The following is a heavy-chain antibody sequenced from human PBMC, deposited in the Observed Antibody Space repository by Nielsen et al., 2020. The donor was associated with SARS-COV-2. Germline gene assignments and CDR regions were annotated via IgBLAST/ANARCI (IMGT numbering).Heavy chain of an antibody. D-gene: IGHD3-22*01. CDR3: ARDRWYYYDSSAPRWGYFDL. Sequence: GESLKISCAASGFTFSSYAMHWVRQAPGKGLEWVAVISYDGSNKYYADSVKGRFTISRDNSKNTLYLQMNSLRAEDTAVYYCARDRWYYYDSSAPRWGYFDLWGRGTLVTVSS. J-gene: IGHJ2*01. CDR1: GFTFSSYA. V-gene: IGHV3-30*04. CDR2: ISYDGSNK.